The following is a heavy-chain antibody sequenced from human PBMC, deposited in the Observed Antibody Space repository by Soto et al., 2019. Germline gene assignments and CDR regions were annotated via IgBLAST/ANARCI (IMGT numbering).Heavy chain of an antibody. CDR1: GDIVSRNSAA. D-gene: IGHD3-9*01. CDR3: ARDPLLRYFDWSTMGFDY. J-gene: IGHJ4*02. CDR2: TYYRSKWYN. V-gene: IGHV6-1*01. Sequence: SQTLSLTCAISGDIVSRNSAAWNCISQCPSRGLEWLGRTYYRSKWYNDYAVSVKSRITINPDTSKNQFSLQLNSVTPEDTAVYYCARDPLLRYFDWSTMGFDYWGQGTLVTVSS.